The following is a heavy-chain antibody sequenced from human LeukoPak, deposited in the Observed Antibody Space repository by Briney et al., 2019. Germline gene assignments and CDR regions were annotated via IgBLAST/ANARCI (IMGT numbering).Heavy chain of an antibody. J-gene: IGHJ5*02. V-gene: IGHV4-59*12. CDR2: IYHSGST. CDR1: GGSISSYY. D-gene: IGHD3-3*01. CDR3: ARGGASHVLRFLEWLKFDP. Sequence: SETLSLTCTVSGGSISSYYWSWIRQPPGKGLEWIGYIYHSGSTYYNPSLKSRVTISVDRSKNQFSLKLSSVTAADTAVYYCARGGASHVLRFLEWLKFDPRGQGTLVTVSS.